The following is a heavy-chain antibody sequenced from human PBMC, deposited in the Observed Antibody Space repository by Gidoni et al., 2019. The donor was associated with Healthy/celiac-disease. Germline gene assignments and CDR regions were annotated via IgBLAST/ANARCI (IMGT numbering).Heavy chain of an antibody. CDR3: TSQVYCSSTSCQYSYYYYYGMDV. CDR2: IIPISGTA. D-gene: IGHD2-2*01. Sequence: VFCKASARTFSSYAISWVRQAPGQGLEGMGGIIPISGTAYYAQKSQGRVTSTADEYTSTAHMELSSLRSEDTAVYYCTSQVYCSSTSCQYSYYYYYGMDVWGQGTTVTVSS. J-gene: IGHJ6*02. CDR1: ARTFSSYA. V-gene: IGHV1-69*01.